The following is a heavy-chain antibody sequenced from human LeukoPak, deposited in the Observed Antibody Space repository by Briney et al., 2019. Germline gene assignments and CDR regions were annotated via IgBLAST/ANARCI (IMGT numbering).Heavy chain of an antibody. CDR2: INSDGSST. CDR3: ARDLYSYGSYYYYYGMDV. Sequence: GGSLRLSCAASGFTFSSYWMHSVRQAPGKGLVWVSRINSDGSSTSYADSVKGRFTISRDNAKNTLYLQMNSLRAEDTAVYYCARDLYSYGSYYYYYGMDVWGQGTTVTVSS. CDR1: GFTFSSYW. D-gene: IGHD5-18*01. J-gene: IGHJ6*02. V-gene: IGHV3-74*01.